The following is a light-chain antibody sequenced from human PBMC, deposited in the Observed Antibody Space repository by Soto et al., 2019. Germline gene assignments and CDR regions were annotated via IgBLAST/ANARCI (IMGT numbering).Light chain of an antibody. CDR3: QQYGDSFRT. Sequence: EIVLTQSPGTLSLSPGERATLSCRASQSVSSSYLAWYQQKPGQAPRVLIYAASSRVTGIPDRFSGSGSGTDFTLTISRLEPEDFEVYFCQQYGDSFRTFGQGTKVEIK. CDR2: AAS. V-gene: IGKV3-20*01. CDR1: QSVSSSY. J-gene: IGKJ1*01.